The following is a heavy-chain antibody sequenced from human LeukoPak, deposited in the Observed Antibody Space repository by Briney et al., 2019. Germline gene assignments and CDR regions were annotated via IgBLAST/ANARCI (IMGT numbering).Heavy chain of an antibody. CDR3: AKVLYYYDSSGYFDY. D-gene: IGHD3-22*01. CDR2: IYSGGST. V-gene: IGHV3-53*01. CDR1: GFTVSSNY. Sequence: GSLRLSCAASGFTVSSNYMSWVRQAPGKGLEWVSVIYSGGSTYYADSVKGRFTISRDNSKNTLYLQMNSLRAEDTAVYYCAKVLYYYDSSGYFDYWGQGTLVTVSS. J-gene: IGHJ4*02.